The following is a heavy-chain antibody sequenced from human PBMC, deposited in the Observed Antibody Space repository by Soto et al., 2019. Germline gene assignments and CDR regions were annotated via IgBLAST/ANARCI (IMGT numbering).Heavy chain of an antibody. CDR3: ARDQLSSGLYVWFDP. Sequence: SETLSLTCAVYGGSFSGYYWSWIRQPPGKGLEWIGYIYYDGSTSYNPSLRSRVTISVDTSKNQFSLILSSVTSADTAVYYCARDQLSSGLYVWFDPWGQGTLVTVSS. J-gene: IGHJ5*02. V-gene: IGHV4-59*01. CDR2: IYYDGST. D-gene: IGHD6-25*01. CDR1: GGSFSGYY.